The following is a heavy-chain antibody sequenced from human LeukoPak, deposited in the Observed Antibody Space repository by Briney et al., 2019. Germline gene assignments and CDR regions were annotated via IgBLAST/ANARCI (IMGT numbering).Heavy chain of an antibody. Sequence: ASVKVSCKASGYTFTSYGISWVRQAPGQGLEWMGRINPNSGGTNYAQKFQGRVTMTRDTSISTAYMELSSLRSDDTAVFYCARRIAAAGHFDYWGQGTLVTVSS. J-gene: IGHJ4*02. CDR1: GYTFTSYG. CDR3: ARRIAAAGHFDY. D-gene: IGHD6-13*01. CDR2: INPNSGGT. V-gene: IGHV1-2*06.